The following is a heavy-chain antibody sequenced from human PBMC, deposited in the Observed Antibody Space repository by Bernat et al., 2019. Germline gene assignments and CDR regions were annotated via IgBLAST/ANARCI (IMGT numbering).Heavy chain of an antibody. CDR3: ARGSASAWTDDAFDI. CDR2: ISWDGRSA. D-gene: IGHD6-19*01. J-gene: IGHJ3*02. Sequence: EVQLVESGGGLVQPGRSLRLSCTASGFTFDDYAMHWARQAPGKGLEWVSGISWDGRSAGFAEAAKGRFTISRDNAKDTLYLQMNSLRAEDTAVYYCARGSASAWTDDAFDIWGQGTVVTVSS. CDR1: GFTFDDYA. V-gene: IGHV3-9*01.